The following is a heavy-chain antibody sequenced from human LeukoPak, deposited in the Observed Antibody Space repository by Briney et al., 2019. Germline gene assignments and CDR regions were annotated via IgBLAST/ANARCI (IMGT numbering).Heavy chain of an antibody. V-gene: IGHV3-21*01. CDR3: ARAAIAAARIYYYMDV. J-gene: IGHJ6*03. Sequence: GGSLRLSCAASGFTFSNYAMHWVRQAPGKGLEWVSSISSSSLYIYYADSVKGRFTISRDNAKNSLYLQMNSLRAEDTAVYYCARAAIAAARIYYYMDVWGKGTTVTVSS. CDR2: ISSSSLYI. CDR1: GFTFSNYA. D-gene: IGHD6-13*01.